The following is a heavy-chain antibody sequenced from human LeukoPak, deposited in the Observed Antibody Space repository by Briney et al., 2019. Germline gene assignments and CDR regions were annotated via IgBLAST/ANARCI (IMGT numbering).Heavy chain of an antibody. D-gene: IGHD7-27*01. Sequence: GGSLRLSCAASGFTFRDFWMHWVRQAPGKGPMWVSRMSPDGSATYYADSVKGRSTISRDNAENTMYLQMSSLRAEDTAVYYCARDMWGTFDYWGQGALVTVSS. J-gene: IGHJ4*02. CDR3: ARDMWGTFDY. CDR2: MSPDGSAT. CDR1: GFTFRDFW. V-gene: IGHV3-74*01.